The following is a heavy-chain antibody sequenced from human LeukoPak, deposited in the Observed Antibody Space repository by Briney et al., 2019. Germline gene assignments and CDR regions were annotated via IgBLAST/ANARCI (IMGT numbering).Heavy chain of an antibody. CDR3: ARVSGTLGSGWYSFDY. J-gene: IGHJ4*02. V-gene: IGHV1-18*01. CDR1: GYTFTSYG. CDR2: ISAYNGNT. D-gene: IGHD6-19*01. Sequence: ASVKVSCKASGYTFTSYGISWVRQAPGQGLEWMGWISAYNGNTNYAQKLQGRVTVTTDTSTSTAYMELRSLRSDDTAVYYCARVSGTLGSGWYSFDYWGQGTLVTVSS.